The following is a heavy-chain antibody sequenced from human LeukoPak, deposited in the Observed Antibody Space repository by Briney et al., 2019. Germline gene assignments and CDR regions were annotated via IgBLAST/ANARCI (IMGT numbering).Heavy chain of an antibody. CDR3: VKDEGYEILTGQPFDY. J-gene: IGHJ4*02. CDR1: GFTFSSYW. V-gene: IGHV3-7*03. CDR2: IKKDGSEK. D-gene: IGHD3-9*01. Sequence: GGSLRLSCAASGFTFSSYWMSWVRRAPGKGLEWVAKIKKDGSEKYYVHSVKGRFTISRDNAKTSLSLQMNSLRAEDTALYYCVKDEGYEILTGQPFDYWGQGTLVTVSS.